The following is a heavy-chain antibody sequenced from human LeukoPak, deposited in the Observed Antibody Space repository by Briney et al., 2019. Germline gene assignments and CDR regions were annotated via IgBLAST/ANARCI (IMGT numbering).Heavy chain of an antibody. V-gene: IGHV3-23*01. J-gene: IGHJ4*02. CDR1: GSTFSSYA. Sequence: GGSLRLSCAASGSTFSSYAMGWVRQAPGKGLEWVSAISGSGGSTYYADSVKGRFTISRDNSKNTLYLQMNSLRAEDTAVYYCAKGFYYGSGSYYNVPFDYWGQGTLVTVSS. D-gene: IGHD3-10*01. CDR2: ISGSGGST. CDR3: AKGFYYGSGSYYNVPFDY.